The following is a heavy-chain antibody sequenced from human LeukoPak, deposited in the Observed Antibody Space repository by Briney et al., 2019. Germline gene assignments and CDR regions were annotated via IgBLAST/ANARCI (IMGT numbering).Heavy chain of an antibody. D-gene: IGHD3-22*01. V-gene: IGHV3-66*01. CDR3: ARGYYYGGSIYYNYPGAFDY. J-gene: IGHJ4*02. CDR2: IYSGGST. Sequence: GGSLRLSCAASGFTVSSNYMSWVRQAPGKGLEWVSVIYSGGSTYYADSVKARFTISRDNSKNTLYLQMNSLRAEDTAVYYCARGYYYGGSIYYNYPGAFDYWGQGTLVTVSS. CDR1: GFTVSSNY.